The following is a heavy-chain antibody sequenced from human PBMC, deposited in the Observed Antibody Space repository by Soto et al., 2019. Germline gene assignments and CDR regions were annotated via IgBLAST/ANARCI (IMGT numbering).Heavy chain of an antibody. CDR3: ARFIAPAADCAY. D-gene: IGHD2-15*01. J-gene: IGHJ4*02. CDR1: GYTFSSNY. Sequence: ASVKVSCKASGYTFSSNYMHWVRQAPGQGLEWMGIINPSGGSTSYAQKFQGRVTMTRDTSTSTVYMEVSSLRSDDTAVYYCARFIAPAADCAYSGQGTLVTVSS. V-gene: IGHV1-46*01. CDR2: INPSGGST.